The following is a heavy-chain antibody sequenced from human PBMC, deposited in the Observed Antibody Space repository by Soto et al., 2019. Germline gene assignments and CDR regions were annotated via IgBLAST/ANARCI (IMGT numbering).Heavy chain of an antibody. J-gene: IGHJ6*02. CDR1: GGSISRYY. CDR2: IYYSGST. CDR3: AREQWDYGMDV. Sequence: PSETLSLTCTVSGGSISRYYWSWIRQPPGKGLEWIGYIYYSGSTNYNPSLKSRVTISVDTSKNQFSLKLSSVTAADTAVYYCAREQWDYGMDVWGQGTTVNVSS. D-gene: IGHD2-8*01. V-gene: IGHV4-59*01.